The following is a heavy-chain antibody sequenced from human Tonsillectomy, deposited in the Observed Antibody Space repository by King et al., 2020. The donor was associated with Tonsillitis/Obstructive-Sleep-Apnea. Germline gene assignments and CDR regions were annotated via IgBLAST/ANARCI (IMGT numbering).Heavy chain of an antibody. V-gene: IGHV3-9*01. CDR2: ISWNSGSI. CDR1: GFTFDDYA. Sequence: VQLVESGGGLVQPGWSLRLSCAASGFTFDDYAMHWVRQAPGKGLEWVAGISWNSGSIGYADSVKGRFTISRDNAKNSLYLQMNSLRTEDTAFYYCSIHISERHIALDYWGQGTLVTVSS. D-gene: IGHD2-21*01. J-gene: IGHJ4*02. CDR3: SIHISERHIALDY.